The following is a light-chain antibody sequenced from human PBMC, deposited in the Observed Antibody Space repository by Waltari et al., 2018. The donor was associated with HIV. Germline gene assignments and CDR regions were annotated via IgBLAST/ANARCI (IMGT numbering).Light chain of an antibody. V-gene: IGKV3D-20*01. CDR2: DTS. CDR1: QNINNNY. J-gene: IGKJ1*01. CDR3: QHYSNTPWT. Sequence: EIVLTQSPAPLSLSPGERATLSCGASQNINNNYLAWYQQKPGLAPRLLIYDTSNRATGIPDSFTGSGSGTDFTLTISRLEPEDFAVYYCQHYSNTPWTFGQGTKVEVK.